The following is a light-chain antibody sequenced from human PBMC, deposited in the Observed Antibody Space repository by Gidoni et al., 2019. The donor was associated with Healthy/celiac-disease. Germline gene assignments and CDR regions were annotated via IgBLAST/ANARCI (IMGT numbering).Light chain of an antibody. Sequence: EIVLTQSPDLQSVTPKEKVTITCRASQSIVSRLHWYQQKPDQSPKLLINYASQSFSGVPSRFSGSGSGTDFPLTLNSLEAVDSATYYFHQSSSLPQTFGQGTKVEIK. J-gene: IGKJ1*01. CDR1: QSIVSR. CDR2: YAS. CDR3: HQSSSLPQT. V-gene: IGKV6-21*01.